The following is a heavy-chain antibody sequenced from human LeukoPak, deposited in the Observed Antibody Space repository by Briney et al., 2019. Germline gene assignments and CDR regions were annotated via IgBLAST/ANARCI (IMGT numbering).Heavy chain of an antibody. CDR1: GFTFYNYW. V-gene: IGHV3-7*03. CDR2: INHNGNVN. CDR3: ARGGGLDV. J-gene: IGHJ6*02. D-gene: IGHD3-16*01. Sequence: PGGSLRLSCAASGFTFYNYWMSWVRQAPGKGLEWVASINHNGNVNYYVDSVKGRFTISRDNAKNSLYLQMSNLRAEDTAVYFCARGGGLDVWGQGATVTVSS.